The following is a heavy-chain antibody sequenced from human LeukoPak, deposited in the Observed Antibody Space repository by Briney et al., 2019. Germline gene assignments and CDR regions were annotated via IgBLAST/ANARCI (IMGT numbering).Heavy chain of an antibody. J-gene: IGHJ4*02. V-gene: IGHV3-23*01. D-gene: IGHD5-18*01. CDR2: IGNAEA. Sequence: GGSLRLSCATSGFPFETNAMSWVRQAPGKGLEWVATIGNAEAFYADSVTGRFTISRDNSKNTVNLQMNRLRVEDTAIYYCAKDWIQFNRVFDCFDSWGQGTLVTVSS. CDR3: AKDWIQFNRVFDCFDS. CDR1: GFPFETNA.